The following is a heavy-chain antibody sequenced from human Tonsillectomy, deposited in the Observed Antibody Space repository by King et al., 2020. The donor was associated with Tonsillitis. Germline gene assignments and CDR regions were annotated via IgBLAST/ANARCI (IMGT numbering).Heavy chain of an antibody. CDR2: ISYYGSNQ. V-gene: IGHV3-30*18. Sequence: VQLVESGGGVVQPGRSLRLSCAASGFTFSSFGMHWVRQDPVKGLEWVAVISYYGSNQYFAASVKGRFTISRDHSKITLYLQMNILRAEDTAVYYCAKDLGRGYYYYGMDVWGQGTTVTVSS. CDR1: GFTFSSFG. J-gene: IGHJ6*02. CDR3: AKDLGRGYYYYGMDV. D-gene: IGHD3-10*01.